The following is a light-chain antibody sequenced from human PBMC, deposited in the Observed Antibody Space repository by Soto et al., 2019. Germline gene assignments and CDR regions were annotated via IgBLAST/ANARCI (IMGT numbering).Light chain of an antibody. CDR1: SSDVGKYDR. J-gene: IGLJ1*01. CDR2: EVT. V-gene: IGLV2-18*02. Sequence: QSALTQPPSVSGSPGQSVTISCTGTSSDVGKYDRVSWYQQPPGTAPRLIMYEVTNRPSGVPARFSGSKSGNTASLTISGLQAEDEADYFCSSYTSASRHVFGAGTKVTVL. CDR3: SSYTSASRHV.